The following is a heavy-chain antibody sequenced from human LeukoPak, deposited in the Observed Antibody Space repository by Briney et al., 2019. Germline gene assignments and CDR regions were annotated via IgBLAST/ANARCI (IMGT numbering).Heavy chain of an antibody. D-gene: IGHD1-14*01. CDR3: ARGPRRTSYYYYYMDV. CDR2: INSDGSTT. J-gene: IGHJ6*03. CDR1: GFTFSSYW. Sequence: GGSLRLSCAASGFTFSSYWMHWVRQAPGKGLVWVSRINSDGSTTNYADSVKGRFTISRDDAKNTLYLQMNSLRAEDTAVYYCARGPRRTSYYYYYMDVWGKGTTVTVSS. V-gene: IGHV3-74*01.